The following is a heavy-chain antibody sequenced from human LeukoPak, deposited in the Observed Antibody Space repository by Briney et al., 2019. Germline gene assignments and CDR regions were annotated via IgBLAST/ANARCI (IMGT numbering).Heavy chain of an antibody. CDR2: IYPGDSDT. Sequence: ESLKISCKGSGYSFTSYWIGWVRQMPGKGLEWMGIIYPGDSDTRYSPSFQGQVTISADKSISTAYLQWSSLKASDTAMYYCARLSYSSSWYGWFDPWGQGTLVTVSS. CDR3: ARLSYSSSWYGWFDP. CDR1: GYSFTSYW. D-gene: IGHD6-13*01. J-gene: IGHJ5*02. V-gene: IGHV5-51*01.